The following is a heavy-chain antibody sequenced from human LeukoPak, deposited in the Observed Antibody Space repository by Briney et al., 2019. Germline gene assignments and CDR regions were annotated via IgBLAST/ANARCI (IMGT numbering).Heavy chain of an antibody. CDR2: IHYSGST. CDR1: GGSISTNY. D-gene: IGHD6-13*01. J-gene: IGHJ3*02. CDR3: ARGLSQQPDAFDI. Sequence: PLGTPSLTCTVSGGSISTNYWSWIRQPPGKGLEWIGYIHYSGSTDYNPSLKSRVTISVDTSKNQFSLKLSSVTAADTAVYYCARGLSQQPDAFDIWGRGTMVAASS. V-gene: IGHV4-59*01.